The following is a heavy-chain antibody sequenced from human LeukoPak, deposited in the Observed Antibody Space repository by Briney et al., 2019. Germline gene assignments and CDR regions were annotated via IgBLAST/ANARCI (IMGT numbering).Heavy chain of an antibody. CDR1: GFTFSSYE. CDR2: ISSSGSTI. V-gene: IGHV3-48*03. D-gene: IGHD6-13*01. Sequence: GGSLRLSCAASGFTFSSYEMSWVRQAPGKGLEWVSYISSSGSTIYYADSVKGRFTISRDNAKNSLYLQMNSLRAEDTAVYYCARVLGGQLFDYWGQGTLVTVSS. J-gene: IGHJ4*02. CDR3: ARVLGGQLFDY.